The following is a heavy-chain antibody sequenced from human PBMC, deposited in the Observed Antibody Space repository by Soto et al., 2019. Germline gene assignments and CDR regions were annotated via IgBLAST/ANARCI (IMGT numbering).Heavy chain of an antibody. CDR3: TRYSLPDFLSDSTSPTYFFDY. V-gene: IGHV1-18*01. CDR2: ISSYNGNT. CDR1: GYTFTAYG. D-gene: IGHD3-3*01. J-gene: IGHJ4*02. Sequence: QVQLVQSGAEVKKPGASVKVSFKASGYTFTAYGITWVRQDPGQGLEWMGWISSYNGNTNYAQKLQGRVTMTTDIPTTISYMALKSLTSDDTAFYFCTRYSLPDFLSDSTSPTYFFDYWGQGSLVSVSS.